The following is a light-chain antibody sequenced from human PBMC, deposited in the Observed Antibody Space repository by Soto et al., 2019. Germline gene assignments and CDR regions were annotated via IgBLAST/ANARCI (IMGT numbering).Light chain of an antibody. J-gene: IGKJ3*01. CDR2: GAS. Sequence: EIVLTQSPGTLSLSPGERATLSCRASQSVSATYLAWYQQKPGQAPRLLIYGASSRGTGITDRFSGSGTGTDVTLSISRLEPEDFAVYFCQQHGSSPFTFGPGTKVDI. CDR3: QQHGSSPFT. V-gene: IGKV3-20*01. CDR1: QSVSATY.